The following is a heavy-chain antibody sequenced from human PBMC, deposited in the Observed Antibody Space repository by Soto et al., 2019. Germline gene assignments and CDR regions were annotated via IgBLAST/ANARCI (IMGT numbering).Heavy chain of an antibody. D-gene: IGHD6-25*01. J-gene: IGHJ6*02. CDR2: FNHSGST. CDR1: GGSFSGYY. V-gene: IGHV4-34*01. CDR3: ARRVSDNYYYGMDV. Sequence: SETLSLTCAVYGGSFSGYYWSWIRQPPGKGLEWIGEFNHSGSTNYNPSLKSRVHISVDTSKNQFSLKLSSVTAADTAVYYCARRVSDNYYYGMDVWGQGTTVTVSS.